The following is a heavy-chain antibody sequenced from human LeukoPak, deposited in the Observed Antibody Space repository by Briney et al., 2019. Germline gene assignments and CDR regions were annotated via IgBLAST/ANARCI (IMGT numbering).Heavy chain of an antibody. CDR3: ARGPDIVVVVAAPDY. Sequence: ASVKVSCKASGYTFTGYYMHWVRQAPGQGLEWMGWINPNSGGTNYAQKFQGRVTMTRDTSISTAYMELSRLRSDDTAVYYCARGPDIVVVVAAPDYWGQGTLVTVSS. J-gene: IGHJ4*02. CDR1: GYTFTGYY. CDR2: INPNSGGT. D-gene: IGHD2-15*01. V-gene: IGHV1-2*02.